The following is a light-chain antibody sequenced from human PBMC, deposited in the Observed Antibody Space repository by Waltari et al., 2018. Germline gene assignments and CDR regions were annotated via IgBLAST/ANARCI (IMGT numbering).Light chain of an antibody. J-gene: IGLJ3*02. CDR1: SSNIGDYNL. CDR3: CSWSTSGSWM. CDR2: YGT. V-gene: IGLV2-23*01. Sequence: QSALTQPASVSGSPGQSITIPCTGTSSNIGDYNLVSWFQPHPGNVPELVMYYGTKRPSGISDRFAGSKAGNTASLTISARQADDEADYYCCSWSTSGSWMFGGGTKVTVL.